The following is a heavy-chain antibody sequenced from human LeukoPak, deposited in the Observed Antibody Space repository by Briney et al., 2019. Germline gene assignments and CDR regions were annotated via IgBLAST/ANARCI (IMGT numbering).Heavy chain of an antibody. CDR2: INPNSGGT. CDR3: ARDLHPLGIVVVPAAAPDY. D-gene: IGHD2-2*03. J-gene: IGHJ4*02. CDR1: GYTFTGYY. Sequence: ASVKVSCKASGYTFTGYYMHWVRQAPGQGLEWMGWINPNSGGTNYAQKFQGRVTMTRDTSISTAYMELSRLRSDDTAVYYCARDLHPLGIVVVPAAAPDYWGQGTLVTVSS. V-gene: IGHV1-2*02.